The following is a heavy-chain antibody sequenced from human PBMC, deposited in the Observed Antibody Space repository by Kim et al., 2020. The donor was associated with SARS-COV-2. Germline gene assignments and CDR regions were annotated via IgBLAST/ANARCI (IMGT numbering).Heavy chain of an antibody. CDR1: GFIVNTYS. V-gene: IGHV3-21*06. CDR2: ISSRRSDT. CDR3: ARMNCHGGNCYAGPFYYGMDV. Sequence: GGSLRLSCEVSGFIVNTYSMNWVRQAPGKGLEWVSFISSRRSDTYYADSLKGRFTISRDNAKNSVYLQINSLRVEDTGVYYCARMNCHGGNCYAGPFYYGMDVWGQGTTVTVSS. J-gene: IGHJ6*02. D-gene: IGHD2-15*01.